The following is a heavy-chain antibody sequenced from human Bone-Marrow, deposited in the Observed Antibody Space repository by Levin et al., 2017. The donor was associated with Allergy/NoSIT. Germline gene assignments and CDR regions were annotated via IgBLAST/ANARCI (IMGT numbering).Heavy chain of an antibody. CDR1: TFTFSNYA. Sequence: GGSLRLSCAVSTFTFSNYAMHWVRQAPGKGLEWLALISYDGTINNYADSVKGRFTISRDNSKDTLYLQMNSLRAEDTAVYYCARVEGNYGINDAVEIWGQGTMVTVSS. D-gene: IGHD1-7*01. V-gene: IGHV3-30*03. CDR3: ARVEGNYGINDAVEI. CDR2: ISYDGTIN. J-gene: IGHJ3*02.